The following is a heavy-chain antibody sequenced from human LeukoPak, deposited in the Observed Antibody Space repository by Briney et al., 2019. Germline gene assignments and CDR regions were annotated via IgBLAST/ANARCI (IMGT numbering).Heavy chain of an antibody. Sequence: ASVKASCKSSGYSFSDYYMHWVRQAPGQGLEWLGWINPNNDGTHYAERFQGRVTMTRDSAINTAYLEVTNLRSDDTATYYCARGALVRGVRIGGNCDFLGQGTLVIVSS. D-gene: IGHD3-10*01. CDR2: INPNNDGT. V-gene: IGHV1-2*02. J-gene: IGHJ4*02. CDR1: GYSFSDYY. CDR3: ARGALVRGVRIGGNCDF.